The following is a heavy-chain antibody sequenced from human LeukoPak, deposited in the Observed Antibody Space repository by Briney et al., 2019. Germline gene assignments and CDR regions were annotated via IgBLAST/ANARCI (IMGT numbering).Heavy chain of an antibody. Sequence: SETLSLTCTVSGGSISSYYWSWIRQPPGKGLEWIGYIYYSGSTNYNPSLKSRVTISVDTSKNQFSLKLSSVTAADTAVYYCARWYCSSTTCYHMDVWGKGTTVTVSS. CDR1: GGSISSYY. V-gene: IGHV4-59*01. CDR2: IYYSGST. J-gene: IGHJ6*03. D-gene: IGHD2/OR15-2a*01. CDR3: ARWYCSSTTCYHMDV.